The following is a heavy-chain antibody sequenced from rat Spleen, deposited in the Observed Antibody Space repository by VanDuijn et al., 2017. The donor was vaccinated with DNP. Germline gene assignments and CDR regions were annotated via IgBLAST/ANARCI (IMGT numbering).Heavy chain of an antibody. V-gene: IGHV5-19*01. D-gene: IGHD4-4*01. CDR3: ARGSGTYYWYFDF. CDR2: IRPSGGST. CDR1: GFTFSNYG. J-gene: IGHJ1*01. Sequence: EVQLVESGGGLVQPGRSLKLSCAASGFTFSNYGMHWIRQAPTKGLEWVASIRPSGGSTYYRDSLKGRFTISRDNAKSTLYLQMNSLRSEDTATYYCARGSGTYYWYFDFWGPGTMVTVSS.